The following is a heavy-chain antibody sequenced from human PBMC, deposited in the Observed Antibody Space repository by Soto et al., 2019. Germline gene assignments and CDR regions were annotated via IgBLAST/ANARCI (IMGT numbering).Heavy chain of an antibody. CDR2: MNLYGSET. Sequence: GVSLRLSCAASGFTFSSYWMAWGRQAPGKGLEWVANMNLYGSETNYVDAVRGRFSISRDNAKNTLYLQMNSLRVEDTAVYYCTTAGSYYDSSGYYYDYYYGMDVWGQGTTVNVSS. V-gene: IGHV3-7*03. J-gene: IGHJ6*02. CDR3: TTAGSYYDSSGYYYDYYYGMDV. D-gene: IGHD3-22*01. CDR1: GFTFSSYW.